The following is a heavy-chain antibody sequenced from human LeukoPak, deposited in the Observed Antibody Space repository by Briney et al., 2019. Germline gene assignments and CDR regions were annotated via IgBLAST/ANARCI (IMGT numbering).Heavy chain of an antibody. CDR3: ATVSDAIPMVRGATDY. V-gene: IGHV1-69*04. CDR1: GGTFSSYA. CDR2: IIPILGIA. Sequence: GSSVKVSCKASGGTFSSYAISWVRQAPGQGLEWMGRIIPILGIANFAQKFQGRVTITADKSTSTAYMELSSLRSEDTAVYYCATVSDAIPMVRGATDYWGQGTLVTVSS. D-gene: IGHD3-10*01. J-gene: IGHJ4*02.